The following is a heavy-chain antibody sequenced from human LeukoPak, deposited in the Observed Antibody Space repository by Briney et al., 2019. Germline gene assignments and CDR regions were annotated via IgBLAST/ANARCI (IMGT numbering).Heavy chain of an antibody. CDR2: ISDSGGST. CDR3: AKPEGEVVTPYDAFDI. V-gene: IGHV3-23*01. Sequence: GGSLRLSCAASGFTFSSYAMSWVRQAPGKGLEWVSAISDSGGSTYYADSVKGRFTISRDNSKNTLYLQMNSLRAEDTAVYYCAKPEGEVVTPYDAFDIWGQGTMVTVSS. CDR1: GFTFSSYA. D-gene: IGHD2-15*01. J-gene: IGHJ3*02.